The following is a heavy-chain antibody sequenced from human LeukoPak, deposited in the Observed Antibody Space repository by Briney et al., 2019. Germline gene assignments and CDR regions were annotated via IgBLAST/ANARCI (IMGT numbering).Heavy chain of an antibody. CDR3: AREEGDY. CDR2: ISWDGGST. Sequence: GGSLRLSCAASGFTFDDYTMHWVRQAPGKGLEWVSLISWDGGSTYYADSVKGRFTISRDNSKNSLYLQMNSLRTEDTALYYRAREEGDYWGQGTLVTVSS. CDR1: GFTFDDYT. V-gene: IGHV3-43*01. J-gene: IGHJ4*02.